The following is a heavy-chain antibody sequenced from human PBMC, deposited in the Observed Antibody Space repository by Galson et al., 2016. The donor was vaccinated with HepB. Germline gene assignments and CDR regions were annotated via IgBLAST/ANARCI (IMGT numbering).Heavy chain of an antibody. CDR2: SANKANSYTT. J-gene: IGHJ5*02. Sequence: SLRLSCAASGFRFSDHSMDWVRQAPGKGLEWVGRSANKANSYTTEYAASVKGRFTISRDNSKNSLYLQMNSLKTEDTAVFYCARAAIWGYYAPWGQGTLVTVSS. D-gene: IGHD3-3*01. V-gene: IGHV3-72*01. CDR1: GFRFSDHS. CDR3: ARAAIWGYYAP.